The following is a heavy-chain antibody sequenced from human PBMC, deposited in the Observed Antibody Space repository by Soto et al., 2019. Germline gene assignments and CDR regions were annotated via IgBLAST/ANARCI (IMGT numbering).Heavy chain of an antibody. J-gene: IGHJ4*02. CDR2: ISGSGGNT. D-gene: IGHD3-10*01. V-gene: IGHV3-23*01. Sequence: EVHLLDSGGGLVQPGGSLRLSCAASGFTFTNYAMSWVRQAPGKGLEWVSSISGSGGNTSYADSVRGRFTISRDNPKNALYLQMNSLRAEDTAIYYCVKARAAGGFDYWGQGTLVTVSS. CDR1: GFTFTNYA. CDR3: VKARAAGGFDY.